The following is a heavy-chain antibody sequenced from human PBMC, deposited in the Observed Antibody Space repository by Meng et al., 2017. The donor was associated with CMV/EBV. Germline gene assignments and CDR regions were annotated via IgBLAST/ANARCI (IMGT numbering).Heavy chain of an antibody. CDR2: IHHSGNT. Sequence: SETLSLTCTVSGYSISSGYYWGWIRQPPGKELEWIGSIHHSGNTYYNPSLKSRVTISIDTSKNQFSLKLSSVTAADTAVDYCARSNDWFDPWGQGTLVTVSS. CDR3: ARSNDWFDP. CDR1: GYSISSGYY. V-gene: IGHV4-38-2*02. J-gene: IGHJ5*02.